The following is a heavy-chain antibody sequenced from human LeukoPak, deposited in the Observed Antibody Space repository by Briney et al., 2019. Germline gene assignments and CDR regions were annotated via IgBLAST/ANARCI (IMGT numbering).Heavy chain of an antibody. Sequence: SETLSLTCAVSGGSISSSNWWSWVRQPPGKGLERIGEIYHSGSTNYNPSLKSRVTISVDKSKNQFSLKLSPVTAADTAVYYCARDRAYCGGDCSRFDYWGQGTLVTVSS. CDR2: IYHSGST. CDR3: ARDRAYCGGDCSRFDY. V-gene: IGHV4-4*02. J-gene: IGHJ4*02. CDR1: GGSISSSNW. D-gene: IGHD2-21*02.